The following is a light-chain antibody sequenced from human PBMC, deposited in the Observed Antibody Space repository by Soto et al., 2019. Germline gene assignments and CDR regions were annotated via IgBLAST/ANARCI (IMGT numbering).Light chain of an antibody. CDR1: SSDVGGYNY. J-gene: IGLJ1*01. CDR3: TSYAGDNNYL. Sequence: QSALTQPPSASGSPGQSVTISCTGTSSDVGGYNYVSWYQQHPGKAPKLLMFRVTERPSGVPDRFSGSKSGNTASLTVSGLQAEDEADYYCTSYAGDNNYLFGTGTKLTVL. V-gene: IGLV2-8*01. CDR2: RVT.